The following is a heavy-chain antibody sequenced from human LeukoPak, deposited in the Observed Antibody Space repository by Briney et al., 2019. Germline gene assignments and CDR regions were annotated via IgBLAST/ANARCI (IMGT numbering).Heavy chain of an antibody. Sequence: ASVKVSCKASGYTFSSYAMNWVRQAPGQGLEWMGWINTNTGNPTYAQGFTGRFVFSLDTSVSTTYLQISSLKAEDTAVYYCARGLSVLNWNDLSRISGYWGQGTLVTVSS. V-gene: IGHV7-4-1*02. CDR2: INTNTGNP. CDR1: GYTFSSYA. CDR3: ARGLSVLNWNDLSRISGY. J-gene: IGHJ4*02. D-gene: IGHD1-1*01.